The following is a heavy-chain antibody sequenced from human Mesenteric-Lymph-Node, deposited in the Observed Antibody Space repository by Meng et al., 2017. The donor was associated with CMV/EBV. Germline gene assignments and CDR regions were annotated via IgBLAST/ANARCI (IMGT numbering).Heavy chain of an antibody. J-gene: IGHJ4*02. Sequence: GGSLRLSCAASESTFSSYAMHWVRQAPGKGLEWVSSISSSSSYIYYADSVKGRFTISRDNAKNSLYLQMNSLRAEDTAVYYCARHYSRSGRFDYWGQGTLVTVSS. V-gene: IGHV3-21*01. CDR3: ARHYSRSGRFDY. D-gene: IGHD1-26*01. CDR2: ISSSSSYI. CDR1: ESTFSSYA.